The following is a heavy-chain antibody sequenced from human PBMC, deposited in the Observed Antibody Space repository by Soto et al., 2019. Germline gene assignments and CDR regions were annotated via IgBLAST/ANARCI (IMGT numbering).Heavy chain of an antibody. Sequence: QLQLQESGPGLVKPSETLSLTCTVSGGSISRSNFYWGWIRQPPGKGLEWIGNIHYGGDTYNNPSLRSRVAFSVDTSKNQFSLTLRSVTAAASGVYYCARPGQFSSGWTSPWEHFQHWGQGTLVTVSS. J-gene: IGHJ1*01. D-gene: IGHD6-19*01. CDR2: IHYGGDT. CDR3: ARPGQFSSGWTSPWEHFQH. V-gene: IGHV4-39*01. CDR1: GGSISRSNFY.